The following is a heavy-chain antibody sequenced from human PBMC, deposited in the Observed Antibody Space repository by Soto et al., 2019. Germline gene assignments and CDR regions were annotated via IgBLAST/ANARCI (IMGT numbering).Heavy chain of an antibody. CDR2: IWYDGSNK. J-gene: IGHJ4*02. CDR1: GFTFSSYG. V-gene: IGHV3-33*01. Sequence: GGSLRLSCVASGFTFSSYGMHWVRQAPGKGLEWVAVIWYDGSNKYYADSVKGRFTISRDNSKNTLYLQMNXLRAEDTAVYYCARTYYYDSSGYPENFDYWGQGTLVTVSS. CDR3: ARTYYYDSSGYPENFDY. D-gene: IGHD3-22*01.